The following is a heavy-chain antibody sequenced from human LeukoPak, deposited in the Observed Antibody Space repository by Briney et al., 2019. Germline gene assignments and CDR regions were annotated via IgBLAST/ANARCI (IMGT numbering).Heavy chain of an antibody. J-gene: IGHJ5*02. CDR2: IYSGGST. CDR1: GFTVSSTY. D-gene: IGHD3-22*01. Sequence: PGGSLRLSCAASGFTVSSTYMSWVRQAPGKGLVWVSVIYSGGSTYYADSVRGRFTISRDKSKNTLYLQMNSLRAEDTAVYYCARDRGLDPWGQGTLVTVTS. V-gene: IGHV3-53*01. CDR3: ARDRGLDP.